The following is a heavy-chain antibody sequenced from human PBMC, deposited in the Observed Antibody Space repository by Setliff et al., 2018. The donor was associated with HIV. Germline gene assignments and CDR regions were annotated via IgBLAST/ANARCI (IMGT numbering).Heavy chain of an antibody. CDR2: LYPADSNI. Sequence: GESLKISCKGSGYSFSSYWIGWVRQMPGKGLEFMGLLYPADSNIRYSPSFQGQVTIPVDKSTNTAFLQWTSLRASDTAMYYCTRLWHDNCGGVDYWGQGTLVTVSS. D-gene: IGHD3-22*01. V-gene: IGHV5-51*01. J-gene: IGHJ4*02. CDR1: GYSFSSYW. CDR3: TRLWHDNCGGVDY.